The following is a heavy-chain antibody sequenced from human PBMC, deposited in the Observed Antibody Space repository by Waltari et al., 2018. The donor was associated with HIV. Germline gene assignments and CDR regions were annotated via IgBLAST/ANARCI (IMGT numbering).Heavy chain of an antibody. D-gene: IGHD5-18*01. V-gene: IGHV1-18*01. CDR3: ARDYGYYFDRSDLQFNLDR. Sequence: QVPLVQSEAEVKKPGASVKVSCRASGSNFNTVGLSWVRQGTGQRLEWMGWISAYNGNTHFVRKFLGRLSLTLETSTKTAYMQLRSLTNDDTAIYYCARDYGYYFDRSDLQFNLDRWGQGTLVSVSS. J-gene: IGHJ4*02. CDR2: ISAYNGNT. CDR1: GSNFNTVG.